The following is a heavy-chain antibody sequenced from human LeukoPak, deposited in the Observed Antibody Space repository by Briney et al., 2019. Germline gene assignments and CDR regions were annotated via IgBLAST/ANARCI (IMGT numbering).Heavy chain of an antibody. CDR3: ARGRGYSSGYFFDD. CDR1: GGSISSYY. V-gene: IGHV4-59*01. CDR2: IYYSGST. D-gene: IGHD6-19*01. J-gene: IGHJ4*02. Sequence: SETLSLTCTVSGGSISSYYWSWIRQPPGKGLEWIGYIYYSGSTNYNPSLKSRVTISVDTSKNQFSLKLSSVTAADTAVYYCARGRGYSSGYFFDDWGQGTLVTVSS.